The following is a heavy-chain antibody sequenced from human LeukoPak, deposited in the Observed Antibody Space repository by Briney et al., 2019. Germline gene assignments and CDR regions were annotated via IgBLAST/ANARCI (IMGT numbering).Heavy chain of an antibody. CDR3: ARHQRDYDFWSGYNPSYYFDY. Sequence: GESLKISCKGSGYSSTSYWIGWVRQMPGKGLEWMGIIYPGDSDTRYSPSFQGQVTISADKSISTAYLQWSSLKASDTAMYYCARHQRDYDFWSGYNPSYYFDYWGQGTLVTVSS. J-gene: IGHJ4*02. CDR1: GYSSTSYW. D-gene: IGHD3-3*01. CDR2: IYPGDSDT. V-gene: IGHV5-51*01.